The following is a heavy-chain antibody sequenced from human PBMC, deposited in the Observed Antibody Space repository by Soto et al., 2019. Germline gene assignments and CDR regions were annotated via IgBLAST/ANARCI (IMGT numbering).Heavy chain of an antibody. Sequence: SETLSLTCAVYGGSFSGYYWSWIRQPPGKGLEWIGEINHSGSTNYNPSLKSRVTISVDTSKNQFSLKLSSVTAADTAVYYCARTSCSSTSCRPYYYGMDVWGQGTTVTVSS. J-gene: IGHJ6*02. CDR2: INHSGST. D-gene: IGHD2-2*01. V-gene: IGHV4-34*01. CDR1: GGSFSGYY. CDR3: ARTSCSSTSCRPYYYGMDV.